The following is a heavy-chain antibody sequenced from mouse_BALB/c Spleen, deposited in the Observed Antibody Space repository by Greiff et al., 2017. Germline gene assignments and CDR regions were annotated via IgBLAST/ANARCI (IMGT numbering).Heavy chain of an antibody. J-gene: IGHJ3*01. CDR3: ARGGYDGSPFAY. Sequence: EVQVVESGGGLVKPGGSLKLSCAASGFTFSSYAMSWVRQTPEKRLEWVASISSGGSTYYPDSVKGRFTISRDNARNILYLQMSSLRSEDTAMYYCARGGYDGSPFAYWGQGTLVTVSA. CDR1: GFTFSSYA. V-gene: IGHV5-6-5*01. D-gene: IGHD2-3*01. CDR2: ISSGGST.